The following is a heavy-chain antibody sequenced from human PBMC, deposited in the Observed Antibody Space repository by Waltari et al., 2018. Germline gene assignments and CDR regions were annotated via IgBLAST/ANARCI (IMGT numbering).Heavy chain of an antibody. D-gene: IGHD3-10*01. V-gene: IGHV4-34*01. CDR3: ARAKVRGVTTAFDY. J-gene: IGHJ4*02. CDR1: GGSFSGYS. Sequence: QVQLQQWGAGLLKPSETLSLTCAVYGGSFSGYSWSWIRQPPGKGLEGIGEINHSGSTNYNPSLKSRVTISVDTSKNQFSLKLSSVTAADTAVYYCARAKVRGVTTAFDYWGQGTLVTVSS. CDR2: INHSGST.